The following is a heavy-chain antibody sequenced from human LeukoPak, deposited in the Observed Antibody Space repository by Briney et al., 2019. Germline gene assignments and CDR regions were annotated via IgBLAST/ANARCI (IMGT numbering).Heavy chain of an antibody. D-gene: IGHD3-9*01. CDR1: GFTFSSYW. CDR3: ARGVDSAIDW. J-gene: IGHJ4*02. CDR2: INGDGRDK. V-gene: IGHV3-7*01. Sequence: GGSLRLSCAASGFTFSSYWMNWVRQAPGKGLEWVANINGDGRDKYYVGSVRGRFTISRDNADNALYLQMNSLRGDDAALYYCARGVDSAIDWWGQGTLVTVSS.